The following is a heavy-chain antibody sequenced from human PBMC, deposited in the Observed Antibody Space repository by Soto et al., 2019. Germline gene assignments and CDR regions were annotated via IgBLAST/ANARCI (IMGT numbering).Heavy chain of an antibody. CDR2: TYHSGNP. V-gene: IGHV4-30-2*01. J-gene: IGHJ4*02. CDR1: GDTISTGGYT. CDR3: ARGYYDSRGYSNPFDN. D-gene: IGHD3-22*01. Sequence: PSETLSLTCDVSGDTISTGGYTWAWIRQPPGKALEWIGHTYHSGNPYYNPSLKSRVTISIDTSKNQFSLKLSSVTAADTAVYFCARGYYDSRGYSNPFDNWGQGTLVTVSS.